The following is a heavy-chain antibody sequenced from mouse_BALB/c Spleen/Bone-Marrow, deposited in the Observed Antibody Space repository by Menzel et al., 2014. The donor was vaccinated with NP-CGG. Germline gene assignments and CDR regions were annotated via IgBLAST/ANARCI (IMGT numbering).Heavy chain of an antibody. CDR2: INPSSGYT. CDR3: ARGGSYPYSAMDS. CDR1: GYTFTYYT. D-gene: IGHD1-1*02. J-gene: IGHJ4*01. V-gene: IGHV1-4*01. Sequence: QVQLKESGAELARPGASVKMSCKASGYTFTYYTMHWVKQRPGQGLEWIGYINPSSGYTNYNQKFKDKATLTADKSSSTAYMQLSSLTSDDSTVYYCARGGSYPYSAMDSWGQGTSVTVSS.